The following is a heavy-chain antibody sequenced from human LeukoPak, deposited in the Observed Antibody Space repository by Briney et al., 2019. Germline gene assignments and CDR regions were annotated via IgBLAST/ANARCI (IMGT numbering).Heavy chain of an antibody. D-gene: IGHD2-15*01. CDR2: IYYSGST. CDR3: ARGPLPFDY. J-gene: IGHJ4*02. V-gene: IGHV4-39*07. CDR1: GGSISSSSYY. Sequence: SETLSLTCTVSGGSISSSSYYWGWIRQPPGKGLGWIGSIYYSGSTYYNPSLKSRVTISVDTSKNQFSLKLSSVTAADTAVYYCARGPLPFDYWGQGTLVTVSS.